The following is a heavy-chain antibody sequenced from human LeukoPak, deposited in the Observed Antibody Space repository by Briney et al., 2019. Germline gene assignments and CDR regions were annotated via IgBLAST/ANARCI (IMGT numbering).Heavy chain of an antibody. CDR1: GGSISSSSYY. CDR3: ARHVRFLEWLSSYYFDY. CDR2: IYYSGST. Sequence: SETLSLTRTVSGGSISSSSYYWGWIRQPPGKGLEWIGSIYYSGSTYYNPSLKSRVTISVDTSKSQFSPRLTSVTAADTAVYYCARHVRFLEWLSSYYFDYWGQGTLVTVSS. V-gene: IGHV4-39*01. D-gene: IGHD3-3*01. J-gene: IGHJ4*02.